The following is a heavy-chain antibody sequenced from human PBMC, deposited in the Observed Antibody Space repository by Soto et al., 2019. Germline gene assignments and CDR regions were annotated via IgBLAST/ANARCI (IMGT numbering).Heavy chain of an antibody. J-gene: IGHJ4*02. CDR3: AKDRIAPAVGAFDY. CDR2: ISGSGGST. D-gene: IGHD6-13*01. Sequence: PGGSLRLSCAASGFTFSDYAMGWVRQAPGKGLEWVSSISGSGGSTYYADSVKGRFSISRDNSKNTLYLQMNSLRAEDTAVYYCAKDRIAPAVGAFDYWGQGTLVTVSS. CDR1: GFTFSDYA. V-gene: IGHV3-23*01.